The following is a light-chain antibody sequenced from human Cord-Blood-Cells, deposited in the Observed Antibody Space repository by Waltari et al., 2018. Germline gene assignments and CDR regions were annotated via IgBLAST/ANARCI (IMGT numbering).Light chain of an antibody. V-gene: IGKV2-28*01. CDR1: QSPLHGNGYNY. Sequence: IVLTQSPPSLPVTPGEPASISCRSSQSPLHGNGYNYLDWYRQKPGQAPQLLIYLGSNRDSGVPERVSGSGAGTDFTLKISRVEAEDVGVYYCMQALQTPCTFGQGTKLEIK. CDR2: LGS. J-gene: IGKJ2*02. CDR3: MQALQTPCT.